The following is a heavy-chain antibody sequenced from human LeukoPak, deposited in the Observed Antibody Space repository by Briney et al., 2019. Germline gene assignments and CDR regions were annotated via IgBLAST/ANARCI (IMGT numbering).Heavy chain of an antibody. CDR1: GGSIRSYY. CDR3: ARDLLYYDILTGYYTRDWFDP. J-gene: IGHJ5*02. D-gene: IGHD3-9*01. CDR2: ISYSGYT. V-gene: IGHV4-59*01. Sequence: SETLSLTCTVSGGSIRSYYWNWIRQAPGKGLEWVGFISYSGYTSYSPSLKSRVAISVDTAKSQFSLRLNSMTAADTAVYYCARDLLYYDILTGYYTRDWFDPWGQGTLVTVSS.